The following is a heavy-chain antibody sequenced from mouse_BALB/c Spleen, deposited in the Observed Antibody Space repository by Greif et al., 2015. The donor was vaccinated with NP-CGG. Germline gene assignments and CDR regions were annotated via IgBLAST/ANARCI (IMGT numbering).Heavy chain of an antibody. CDR1: GFTFTDYY. D-gene: IGHD2-3*01. Sequence: EVMLVESGGGLVQPGGSLRLSCATSGFTFTDYYMSWVRQPPGKALEWLGFIRNKANGYTTEYSASVKGRFTISRDNSQSNLYLQMNTLRAEDSATYYCARGDGYFWFAYWGQGTLVTVSA. CDR2: IRNKANGYTT. CDR3: ARGDGYFWFAY. V-gene: IGHV7-3*02. J-gene: IGHJ3*01.